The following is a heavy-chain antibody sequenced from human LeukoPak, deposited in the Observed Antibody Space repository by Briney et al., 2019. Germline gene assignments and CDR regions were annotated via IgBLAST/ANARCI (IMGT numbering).Heavy chain of an antibody. CDR1: GGSISSGDYY. V-gene: IGHV4-30-4*01. CDR2: IYYSGST. J-gene: IGHJ4*02. Sequence: SEALSLTCTVSGGSISSGDYYWSWIRQPPGKGLEWIGYIYYSGSTYYNPSLKSRVTISVDTSKNQFSLKLSSVTAADTAVYYCARAPTAMALGNFDYWGQGTLVTVSS. CDR3: ARAPTAMALGNFDY. D-gene: IGHD5-18*01.